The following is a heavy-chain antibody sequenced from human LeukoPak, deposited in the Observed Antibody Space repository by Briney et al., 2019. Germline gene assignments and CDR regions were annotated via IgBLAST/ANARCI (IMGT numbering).Heavy chain of an antibody. CDR1: GGTFSSYA. Sequence: SVKVSCKASGGTFSSYAISWVRQAPGQGLEWMGGIIPIFGTANYAQKFQGRVTITADKSTSTAYMELRSLRSDDTAVYYCARLTYYYGSGSYPTDYWGQGTLVTVSS. V-gene: IGHV1-69*06. CDR2: IIPIFGTA. J-gene: IGHJ4*02. CDR3: ARLTYYYGSGSYPTDY. D-gene: IGHD3-10*01.